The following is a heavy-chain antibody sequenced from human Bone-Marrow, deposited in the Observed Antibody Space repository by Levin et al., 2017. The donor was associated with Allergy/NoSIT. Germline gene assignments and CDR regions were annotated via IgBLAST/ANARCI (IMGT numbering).Heavy chain of an antibody. V-gene: IGHV1-69*13. CDR3: ARLTVTLQWLPTYYAGMDV. CDR2: INLMFDTT. CDR1: RDTFSTYA. Sequence: SVKVSCKTSRDTFSTYAIGWVRQAPGQGLEWMGGINLMFDTTNYAQKFEGRVTFSADESTTTVYMELSRLTSEDTAVYYCARLTVTLQWLPTYYAGMDVWGPGTTVIVSS. D-gene: IGHD6-19*01. J-gene: IGHJ6*02.